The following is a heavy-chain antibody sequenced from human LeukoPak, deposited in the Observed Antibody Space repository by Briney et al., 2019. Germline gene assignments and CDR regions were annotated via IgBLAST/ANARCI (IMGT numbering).Heavy chain of an antibody. CDR2: IRSKAYGGTI. CDR1: GFTVSSNY. J-gene: IGHJ4*02. V-gene: IGHV3-49*03. Sequence: GGSLRLSCAASGFTVSSNYMSWFRQAPGKGLEWVGFIRSKAYGGTIQYAASVRGRFTISRDDSKSIAYPQMDSLKTEDTAMYYCTRNPYYDFCCFDYWGQGTLVTVSS. D-gene: IGHD3-3*01. CDR3: TRNPYYDFCCFDY.